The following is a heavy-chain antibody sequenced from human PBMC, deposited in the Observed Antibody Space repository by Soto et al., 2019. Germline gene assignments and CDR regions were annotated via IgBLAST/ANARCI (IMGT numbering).Heavy chain of an antibody. CDR1: GYTFTSYG. CDR3: ARDPLYCTNGVCSPWTRYYYYYGMDV. J-gene: IGHJ6*02. Sequence: ASVKVSCKASGYTFTSYGISWVRQAPGQGLEWMGWISAYNGNTNYAQKLQGRVTMTTDTSTSTAYMELRGLRSDDTAVYYCARDPLYCTNGVCSPWTRYYYYYGMDVWGQGTTVTVSS. CDR2: ISAYNGNT. V-gene: IGHV1-18*01. D-gene: IGHD2-8*01.